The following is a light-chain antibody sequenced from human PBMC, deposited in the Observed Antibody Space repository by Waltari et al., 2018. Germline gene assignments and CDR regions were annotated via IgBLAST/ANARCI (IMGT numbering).Light chain of an antibody. V-gene: IGKV1-39*01. Sequence: DIQMTQSPSSLSASVGDRVTIACRASQNIDNYLSWDHQKPGESPTLLLFSASSPHSGAPSRFTSSGAETVFALTIGGLQPEDSGIYYCQQSYNDPTTFGQGTRVQF. CDR3: QQSYNDPTT. CDR1: QNIDNY. CDR2: SAS. J-gene: IGKJ1*01.